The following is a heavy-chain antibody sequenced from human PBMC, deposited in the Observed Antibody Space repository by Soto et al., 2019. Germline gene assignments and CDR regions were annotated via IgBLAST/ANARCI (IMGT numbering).Heavy chain of an antibody. J-gene: IGHJ1*01. CDR1: GFTFRSYA. V-gene: IGHV3-23*01. CDR3: ARDLGSSWYPEYFQP. D-gene: IGHD6-13*01. CDR2: ISGSGDST. Sequence: GGSLRLSCAASGFTFRSYAMSWVRQAPGKGLEWISAISGSGDSTYYADSVKGRFTISRDNAKNSLYLQMNSLRAEDTAVYYCARDLGSSWYPEYFQPWGQRTLVPVSS.